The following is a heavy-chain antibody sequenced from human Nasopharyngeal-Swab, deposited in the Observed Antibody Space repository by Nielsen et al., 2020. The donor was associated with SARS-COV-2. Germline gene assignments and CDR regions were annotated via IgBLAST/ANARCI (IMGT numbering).Heavy chain of an antibody. Sequence: SETLSLTCTVSGGSISSYYWSWIRQPPGKGLEWIGYIYYSGSTNYNPSLKSRVTISVDTPKNQFSLKLSSVTAADTAVYYCARAGVGGAFDIWGQGTMVTVSS. J-gene: IGHJ3*02. CDR2: IYYSGST. CDR1: GGSISSYY. D-gene: IGHD3-16*01. CDR3: ARAGVGGAFDI. V-gene: IGHV4-59*01.